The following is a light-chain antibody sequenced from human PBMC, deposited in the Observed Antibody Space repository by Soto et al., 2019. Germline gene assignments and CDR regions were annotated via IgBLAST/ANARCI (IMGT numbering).Light chain of an antibody. Sequence: EIVMTQSPATLSVSPGERATLSCRASQRISSNLAWYQHKPGQAPRLLIFGASTRATGIPARFSGSGSETDFTLTISRLEPDDFAVYYCQQYARLPRTFGQGTKVDIK. V-gene: IGKV3-15*01. J-gene: IGKJ1*01. CDR3: QQYARLPRT. CDR1: QRISSN. CDR2: GAS.